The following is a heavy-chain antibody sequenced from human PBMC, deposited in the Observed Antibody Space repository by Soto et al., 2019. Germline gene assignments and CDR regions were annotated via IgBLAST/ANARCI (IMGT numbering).Heavy chain of an antibody. D-gene: IGHD2-15*01. CDR1: GFTFDDYT. Sequence: GGSLRLSCAASGFTFDDYTMHWVRQAPGKGLEWVSLISWDGGSTYYADSVKGRFTISRDNSKNSLYLQMNSLRTEDTALYYCAREAIVEMATLYYYYYGMDVWGQGTTVTVSS. CDR3: AREAIVEMATLYYYYYGMDV. V-gene: IGHV3-43*01. J-gene: IGHJ6*02. CDR2: ISWDGGST.